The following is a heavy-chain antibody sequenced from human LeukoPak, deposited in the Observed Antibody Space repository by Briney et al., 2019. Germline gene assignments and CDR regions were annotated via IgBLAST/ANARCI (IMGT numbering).Heavy chain of an antibody. J-gene: IGHJ5*02. V-gene: IGHV1-46*01. CDR3: ARGGEITIFGVVTVGRFDP. CDR1: GYTFTSYY. Sequence: ASVKVSCKASGYTFTSYYMHWVRQAPGQGLEWMGIINPSGGSTSYAQKFQGRVTMTRDTSTSTVYMELSSLRSEDTAVYYCARGGEITIFGVVTVGRFDPWGQGTLVTVSS. D-gene: IGHD3-3*01. CDR2: INPSGGST.